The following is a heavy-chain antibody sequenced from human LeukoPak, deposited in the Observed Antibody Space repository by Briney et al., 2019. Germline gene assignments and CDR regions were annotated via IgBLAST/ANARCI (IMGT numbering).Heavy chain of an antibody. D-gene: IGHD2-15*01. CDR3: ARDDEENCSGGSCQDNWFDP. V-gene: IGHV1-18*01. CDR1: GYTFTSYG. J-gene: IGHJ5*02. Sequence: ASVKVSCKASGYTFTSYGISWVRQAPGQGLEWMGWISAYNGNTNYAQKLQGRVTMTTDTSTSTAYMELRSLRSDDTAVYYCARDDEENCSGGSCQDNWFDPWGQGTLVTVSS. CDR2: ISAYNGNT.